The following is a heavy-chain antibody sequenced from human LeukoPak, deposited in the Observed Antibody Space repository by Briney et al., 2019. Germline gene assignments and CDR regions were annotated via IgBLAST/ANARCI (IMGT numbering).Heavy chain of an antibody. CDR2: VSGSGGNT. D-gene: IGHD6-13*01. V-gene: IGHV3-23*01. Sequence: GGSLRLSCAASEFTFSSYAMSWVRQAPGKGLEWVSTVSGSGGNTYYADSVKGRFTISRDNSKNTLYLQLNSLRAEDTAVYFCAKDLGSREYYFDYWGQGTLVTVSS. CDR3: AKDLGSREYYFDY. J-gene: IGHJ4*02. CDR1: EFTFSSYA.